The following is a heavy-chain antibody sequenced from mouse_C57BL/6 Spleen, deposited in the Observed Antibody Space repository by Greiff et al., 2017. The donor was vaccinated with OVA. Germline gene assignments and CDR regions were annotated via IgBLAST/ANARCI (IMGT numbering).Heavy chain of an antibody. J-gene: IGHJ1*03. CDR1: GYSITSDY. Sequence: EVQLQQSGPGLAKPSQTLSLTCSVTGYSITSDYWNWIRKFPGNKLEYMGYISYSGSTYYNPSLKSRISITRDTSKNQYYLQLNSVTTEDTATYYCARSPYGSSYGGYFDVWGTGTTVTVSS. CDR2: ISYSGST. CDR3: ARSPYGSSYGGYFDV. V-gene: IGHV3-8*01. D-gene: IGHD1-1*01.